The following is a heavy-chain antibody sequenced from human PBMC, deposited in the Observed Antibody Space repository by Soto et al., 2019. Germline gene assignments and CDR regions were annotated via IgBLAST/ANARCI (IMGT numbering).Heavy chain of an antibody. CDR3: TRDGSPFALDV. Sequence: QPGGSLRLSCAASGFTFSSFWMSWARQAPGKGLEWVANIKTDGSERYYMDSVRGRFTTSRDNSRNIFYLQMNSLTGEDTAVYYCTRDGSPFALDVWGLGTSVTVSS. V-gene: IGHV3-7*03. J-gene: IGHJ6*02. CDR1: GFTFSSFW. CDR2: IKTDGSER.